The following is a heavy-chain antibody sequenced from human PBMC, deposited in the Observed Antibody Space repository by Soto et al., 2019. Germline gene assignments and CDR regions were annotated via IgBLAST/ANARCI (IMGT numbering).Heavy chain of an antibody. CDR1: GYTFTSYD. V-gene: IGHV1-8*01. Sequence: ASVKVSCKASGYTFTSYDIYWVRQATGQGLEWMGWMNPNSGNTGYAQKFQGRVTMTRNTPISTAYMELSSLRSEDTAVYYCARGQRGGYYYYYYMDVSGKGTTVTVSS. D-gene: IGHD5-12*01. CDR3: ARGQRGGYYYYYYMDV. CDR2: MNPNSGNT. J-gene: IGHJ6*03.